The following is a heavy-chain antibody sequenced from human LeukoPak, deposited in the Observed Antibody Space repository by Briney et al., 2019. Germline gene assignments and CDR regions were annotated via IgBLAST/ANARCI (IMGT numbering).Heavy chain of an antibody. D-gene: IGHD3-3*01. V-gene: IGHV1-18*01. Sequence: ASVKVSCKASGYTFTSYGISWVRQAPGQGLEWMGWISAYNGNTNYAQKLQGRVTMTTDTSTSTAYMELRSLRSDDTAVYYCARGPPPALEWLFIQEYYHYYGMDVWGQGTTVTVSS. J-gene: IGHJ6*02. CDR1: GYTFTSYG. CDR2: ISAYNGNT. CDR3: ARGPPPALEWLFIQEYYHYYGMDV.